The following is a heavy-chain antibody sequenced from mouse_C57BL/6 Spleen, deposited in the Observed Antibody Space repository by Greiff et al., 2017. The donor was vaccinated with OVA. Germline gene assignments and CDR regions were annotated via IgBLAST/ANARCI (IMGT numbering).Heavy chain of an antibody. CDR3: ARVYGNYEDY. Sequence: EVKLMESGPELVKPGASVKISCKASGYSFTGYYMNWVKQSPEKSLEWIGEINPSTGGTTYNQKFKAKATLTVDKSSSPAYMQLKSLTSEDSAVVCYARVYGNYEDYWGQGTTLTVSS. CDR2: INPSTGGT. J-gene: IGHJ2*01. CDR1: GYSFTGYY. V-gene: IGHV1-42*01. D-gene: IGHD2-1*01.